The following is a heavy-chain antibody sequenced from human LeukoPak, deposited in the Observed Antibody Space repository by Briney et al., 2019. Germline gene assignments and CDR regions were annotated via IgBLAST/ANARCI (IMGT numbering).Heavy chain of an antibody. CDR2: IWYDGSNK. CDR1: GFTFSSYG. CDR3: ARDEEARPFDY. J-gene: IGHJ4*02. D-gene: IGHD6-6*01. V-gene: IGHV3-33*01. Sequence: GGSLRLSCAASGFTFSSYGMHWVRQAPGKGLEWVAVIWYDGSNKYYADSVKGRFTTSRDNSKNTLYLQMNSLRAEDTAVYYCARDEEARPFDYWGQGTLVTVSS.